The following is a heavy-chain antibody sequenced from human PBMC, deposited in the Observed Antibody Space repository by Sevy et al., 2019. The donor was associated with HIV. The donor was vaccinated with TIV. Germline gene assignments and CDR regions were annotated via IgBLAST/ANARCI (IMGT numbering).Heavy chain of an antibody. CDR3: ARGTPFWSGSYYFHS. CDR2: INPNSDGT. CDR1: GYTFTGYQ. J-gene: IGHJ4*02. Sequence: ASVKVSCEASGYTFTGYQIHWVRQAPGQGLQWMGWINPNSDGTNFAQKFQGRVTMTTDTSINTAYMELSRLRSDDTAVYYCARGTPFWSGSYYFHSWGQGTLVTVSS. D-gene: IGHD3-3*01. V-gene: IGHV1-2*02.